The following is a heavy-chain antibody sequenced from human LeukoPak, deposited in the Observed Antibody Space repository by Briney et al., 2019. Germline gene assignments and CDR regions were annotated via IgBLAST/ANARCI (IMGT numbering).Heavy chain of an antibody. J-gene: IGHJ1*01. CDR3: ATYSITGAWAEYFLH. CDR1: GGSISDYY. D-gene: IGHD2/OR15-2a*01. Sequence: SETLSLTCTVSGGSISDYYWSWVRQPAGKGLEWTGRIHISGTTYYNPSLKSRFTMSIDMSKNQFSLKLSSVTAADTAVYYCATYSITGAWAEYFLHWGQGTLVTVSS. V-gene: IGHV4-4*07. CDR2: IHISGTT.